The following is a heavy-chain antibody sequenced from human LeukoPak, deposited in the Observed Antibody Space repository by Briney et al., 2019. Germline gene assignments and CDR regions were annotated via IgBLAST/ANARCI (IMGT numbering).Heavy chain of an antibody. Sequence: PSETLSLTCAVSGGSISSSNWWSWVRQPPGKGLEWIGEIYHSGSTNYNPSLKSRVTISVDKSKNQFSLKLSSVTAADTAVYYCTTVPYSSSWPGFDPWGQGTLVTVSS. CDR1: GGSISSSNW. D-gene: IGHD6-13*01. V-gene: IGHV4-4*02. CDR2: IYHSGST. CDR3: TTVPYSSSWPGFDP. J-gene: IGHJ5*02.